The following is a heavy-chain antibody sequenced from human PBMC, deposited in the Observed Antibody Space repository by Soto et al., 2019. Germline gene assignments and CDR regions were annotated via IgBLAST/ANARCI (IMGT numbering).Heavy chain of an antibody. J-gene: IGHJ6*02. CDR1: GYTLTELS. CDR2: FDPEDGDT. Sequence: QAQLVQSGAEVKKPGASVKVSCKVSGYTLTELSIHWVRQAPGKGLEWMGGFDPEDGDTIYAQKFQGRVTLTEDTSTNTAYMALSSLKSEDTAVYYCSTFTGPYGMDVWGQGTTVTVS. V-gene: IGHV1-24*01. CDR3: STFTGPYGMDV.